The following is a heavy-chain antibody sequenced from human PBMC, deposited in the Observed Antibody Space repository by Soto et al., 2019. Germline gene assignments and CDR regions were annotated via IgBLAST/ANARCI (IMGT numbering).Heavy chain of an antibody. V-gene: IGHV3-48*03. CDR2: ISSSGSLI. J-gene: IGHJ4*02. D-gene: IGHD4-17*01. Sequence: GGSLRLSCAPSGFTFSGYGMNWVRQAPGKGLEWISYISSSGSLIYYADSLKGRFTISRDNAKNSLYLQMNSLRAEDMAVYYCATTVTTVDYWGQGTLVTVSS. CDR1: GFTFSGYG. CDR3: ATTVTTVDY.